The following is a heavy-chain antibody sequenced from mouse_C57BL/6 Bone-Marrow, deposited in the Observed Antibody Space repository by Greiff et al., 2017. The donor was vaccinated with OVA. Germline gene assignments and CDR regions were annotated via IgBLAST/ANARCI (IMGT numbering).Heavy chain of an antibody. Sequence: LVESGPELVKPGASVKISCKASGYSFTDYNMNWVKQSNGKSLEWIGVINPNYGTTSYNQKFKGKATLTVDQSSSTAYMQLNSLTSEDSAVYYCARAFTTVVGPGAMDYWGQGTSVTVSS. J-gene: IGHJ4*01. CDR3: ARAFTTVVGPGAMDY. CDR2: INPNYGTT. V-gene: IGHV1-39*01. CDR1: GYSFTDYN. D-gene: IGHD1-1*01.